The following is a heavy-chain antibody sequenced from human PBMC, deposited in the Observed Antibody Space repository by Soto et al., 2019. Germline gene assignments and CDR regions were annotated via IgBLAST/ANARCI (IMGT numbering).Heavy chain of an antibody. V-gene: IGHV4-39*01. Sequence: SETLSLTCTVSGGSISSSSYYWGWIRQPPGKGLEWIGSIYYSGSTYYNPSLKSRVTISVDTSKNQFSLKLSSVTAADTAVYYCVRQMGGGSERASDYWGQGTLVTVSS. CDR1: GGSISSSSYY. D-gene: IGHD2-15*01. CDR2: IYYSGST. CDR3: VRQMGGGSERASDY. J-gene: IGHJ4*02.